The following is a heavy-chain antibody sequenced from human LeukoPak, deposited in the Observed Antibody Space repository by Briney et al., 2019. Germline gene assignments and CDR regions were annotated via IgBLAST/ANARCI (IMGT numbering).Heavy chain of an antibody. V-gene: IGHV3-23*01. J-gene: IGHJ4*02. D-gene: IGHD3-22*01. Sequence: GGSLRLSCAASGFPFGSYAMTWVRQAPGKGLEWVSTISGSGSSTYCADSVKGRFTISRDNSKNTLYLQMNSLRAEDTAVYYCAKNPRGVYDSSGYLDYWGQGTLVTVSS. CDR2: ISGSGSST. CDR3: AKNPRGVYDSSGYLDY. CDR1: GFPFGSYA.